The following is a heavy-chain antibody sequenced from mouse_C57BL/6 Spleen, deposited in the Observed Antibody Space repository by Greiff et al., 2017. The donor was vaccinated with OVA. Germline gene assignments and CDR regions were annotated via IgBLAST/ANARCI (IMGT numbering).Heavy chain of an antibody. Sequence: QVQLKQSGPELVKPGASVKISCKASGYAFSSSWMNWVKQRPGKGLEWIGRIYPGDGDTNYNGKFKGKATLTADKSSSTAYMQLSSLTSEDSAVYFCAREGGLWSAMDYWGQGTSVTVSS. V-gene: IGHV1-82*01. CDR3: AREGGLWSAMDY. CDR1: GYAFSSSW. D-gene: IGHD1-1*02. CDR2: IYPGDGDT. J-gene: IGHJ4*01.